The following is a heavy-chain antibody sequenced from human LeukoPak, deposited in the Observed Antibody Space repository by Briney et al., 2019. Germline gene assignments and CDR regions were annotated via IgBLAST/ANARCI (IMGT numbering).Heavy chain of an antibody. J-gene: IGHJ4*02. CDR3: AKAPLRSCSGAICYPFDY. Sequence: PGGSLRLSCAASRFTFSSYAMSWVRQAPGKGLEWVSAISGSGGGTYYADSVKGRFTISRDNSKNTLYLQVNSLRADDTAVYYCAKAPLRSCSGAICYPFDYWGQGTLVTVSS. D-gene: IGHD2-15*01. V-gene: IGHV3-23*01. CDR1: RFTFSSYA. CDR2: ISGSGGGT.